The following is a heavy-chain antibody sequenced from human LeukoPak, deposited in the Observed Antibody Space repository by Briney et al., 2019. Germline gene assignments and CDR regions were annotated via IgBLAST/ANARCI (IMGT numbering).Heavy chain of an antibody. CDR3: ARDKGELPFDY. CDR1: GYSISSGYY. D-gene: IGHD1-26*01. J-gene: IGHJ4*02. CDR2: IYHSGST. V-gene: IGHV4-38-2*02. Sequence: SETLTLTCTVSGYSISSGYYWGWIRQPPGKGLEWIGSIYHSGSTYYNPSLKSRVTISVDTSKNQFSLKLSSVTAADTAVYYCARDKGELPFDYWGQGTLVTVSS.